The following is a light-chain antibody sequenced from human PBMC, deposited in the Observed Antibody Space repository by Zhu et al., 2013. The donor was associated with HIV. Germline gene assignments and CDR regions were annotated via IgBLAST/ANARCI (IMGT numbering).Light chain of an antibody. CDR2: DTS. V-gene: IGKV3-11*01. J-gene: IGKJ1*01. CDR3: QLRSNRPPPPTWT. Sequence: EIVLTQSPATLSLSPGERATLSCRASQSVSSYLAWYQQRPGQAPRLLIFDTSKRATGIPARFSGSGSGADFTLTISSLEPEDFAVYTCQLRSNRPPPPTWTFGQGTKVEIK. CDR1: QSVSSY.